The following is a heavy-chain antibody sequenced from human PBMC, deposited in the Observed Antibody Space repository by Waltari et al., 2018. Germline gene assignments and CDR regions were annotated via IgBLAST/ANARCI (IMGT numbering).Heavy chain of an antibody. V-gene: IGHV3-21*01. D-gene: IGHD6-19*01. CDR3: ARDARSGWAHVTTFDP. J-gene: IGHJ5*02. CDR1: GFTFSSYS. Sequence: EVQLVESGGGLVKPGGSLRLSCAASGFTFSSYSMNWVRQAPGKGLEWVSSISSSSSYIYYADSVKGRFTISRDNAKNSLYLQMNSLRAEDTAVYYCARDARSGWAHVTTFDPWGQGTLVTVSS. CDR2: ISSSSSYI.